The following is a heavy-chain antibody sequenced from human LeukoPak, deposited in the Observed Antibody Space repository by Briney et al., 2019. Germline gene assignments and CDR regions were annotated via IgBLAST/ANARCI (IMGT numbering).Heavy chain of an antibody. CDR3: AGGKDYNWFDP. J-gene: IGHJ5*02. CDR2: INPNSGGT. D-gene: IGHD3/OR15-3a*01. CDR1: GYIFTGYY. V-gene: IGHV1-2*02. Sequence: ASVKVSCKASGYIFTGYYIHWVRQAPGQGLEWMGWINPNSGGTSYAQKFQGRVTMTRDTSISTAYMELSRLTSDDTALYYCAGGKDYNWFDPWGQGTLVTVSS.